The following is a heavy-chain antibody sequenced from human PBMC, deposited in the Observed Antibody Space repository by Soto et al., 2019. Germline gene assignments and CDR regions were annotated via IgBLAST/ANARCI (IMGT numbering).Heavy chain of an antibody. CDR1: GFTFSSYW. CDR2: IKQDGREK. D-gene: IGHD3-10*01. CDR3: ARLALWFGDLWGLRPIPDYFDY. V-gene: IGHV3-7*01. Sequence: EVQLVESGGGVVQPGGSRRLSCAASGFTFSSYWMSWVRQAPGKGLGWVANIKQDGREKYYVDSVKGRSTISRDKAKNYLYLEMKSLRAEVTAVYYCARLALWFGDLWGLRPIPDYFDYWGQGTLVTVSS. J-gene: IGHJ4*02.